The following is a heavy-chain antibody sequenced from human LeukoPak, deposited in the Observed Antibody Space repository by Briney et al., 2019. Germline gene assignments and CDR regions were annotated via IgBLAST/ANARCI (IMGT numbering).Heavy chain of an antibody. CDR3: AKTWDSASWYYFDY. V-gene: IGHV3-23*01. CDR2: ISGGGDST. CDR1: GVTFSSYA. Sequence: PGGSLRLSCAASGVTFSSYAMTWVRQAPGKGLEWVSAISGGGDSTYYADSVKGRFTISRDNSENTLYLQMNSLRGEDTAVYYCAKTWDSASWYYFDYWGQGTLVTVSS. J-gene: IGHJ4*02. D-gene: IGHD6-13*01.